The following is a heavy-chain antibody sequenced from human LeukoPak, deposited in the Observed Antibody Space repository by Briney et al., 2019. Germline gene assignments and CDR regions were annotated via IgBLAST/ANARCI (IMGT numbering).Heavy chain of an antibody. CDR2: IYYSGST. V-gene: IGHV4-39*01. D-gene: IGHD1-26*01. Sequence: SETLSLTCTVSGGSITTSSYYWGWIRQPPEKGLEWIGIIYYSGSTYYNPSLKGRVTISVDTSKNQFSLKLSSVTAADTAVYYCARLGHQGFDYWGQGTLVTVSS. CDR3: ARLGHQGFDY. J-gene: IGHJ4*02. CDR1: GGSITTSSYY.